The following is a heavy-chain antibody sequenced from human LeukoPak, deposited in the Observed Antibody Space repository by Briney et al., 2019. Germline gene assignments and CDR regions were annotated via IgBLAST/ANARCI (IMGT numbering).Heavy chain of an antibody. J-gene: IGHJ4*02. CDR2: ISSSSSYI. CDR3: ARDAPHGDYLFDY. CDR1: GFTFSSYS. Sequence: KPGGSLRLSCAASGFTFSSYSMNWVRQAPGKGLEWVSSISSSSSYIYYADSVKGRFTISRDNAKNSLYLQMNSLRAEDTAVYYCARDAPHGDYLFDYWGQGTLVTVSS. D-gene: IGHD4-17*01. V-gene: IGHV3-21*01.